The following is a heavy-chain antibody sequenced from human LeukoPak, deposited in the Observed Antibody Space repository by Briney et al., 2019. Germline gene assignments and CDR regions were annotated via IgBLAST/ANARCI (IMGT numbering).Heavy chain of an antibody. J-gene: IGHJ4*02. Sequence: GGSLRLSCAASGFTFSSYAMSWVRQAPGKGREWVSAISGSGGSTYYADSVKGRFTISRDNSKNTLYLQMNSLIAEETHVYFCAKDDRLMGYCSGGSCYPLGYWVQRTLVTVSS. CDR1: GFTFSSYA. V-gene: IGHV3-23*01. D-gene: IGHD2-15*01. CDR2: ISGSGGST. CDR3: AKDDRLMGYCSGGSCYPLGY.